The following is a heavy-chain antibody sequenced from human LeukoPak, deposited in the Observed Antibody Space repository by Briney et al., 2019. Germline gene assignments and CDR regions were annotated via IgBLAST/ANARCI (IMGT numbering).Heavy chain of an antibody. D-gene: IGHD2-2*01. CDR1: GGSISSYY. Sequence: SETLSLTCTVSGGSISSYYWGWIRQPPGKGLEWIGSIYYSGSTNYNPSLKSRVTISVDTSKNQFSLKLSSVTAADTALYYCARRSAEYCSSTSCYYFHYWGQGTLVTVSS. CDR3: ARRSAEYCSSTSCYYFHY. V-gene: IGHV4-39*01. J-gene: IGHJ4*02. CDR2: IYYSGST.